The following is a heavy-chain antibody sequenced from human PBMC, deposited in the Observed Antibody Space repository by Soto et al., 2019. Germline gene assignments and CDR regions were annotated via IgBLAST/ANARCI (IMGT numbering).Heavy chain of an antibody. V-gene: IGHV1-69*04. CDR2: IIPILGIA. Sequence: GASVKVSCKASGGTFSSYTISWVRQAPGQGLEWMGRIIPILGIANYAQKFQGRVTITADKSTSTAYMELSSLRSEDTAVYYCARDNGRYSSGHDALDYWGQGTLVTVSS. CDR1: GGTFSSYT. CDR3: ARDNGRYSSGHDALDY. J-gene: IGHJ4*02. D-gene: IGHD6-19*01.